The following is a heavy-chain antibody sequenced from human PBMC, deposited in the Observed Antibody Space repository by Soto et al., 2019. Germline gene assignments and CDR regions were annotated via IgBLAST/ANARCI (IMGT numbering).Heavy chain of an antibody. J-gene: IGHJ4*02. D-gene: IGHD4-4*01. CDR1: GGSISSGGYY. CDR3: RGGLYSTYTLDY. Sequence: PSETLSLTCTVSGGSISSGGYYWSWIRQHPGKGLEWIGYIYYSGSTYYNPSLKSRVTISVDTSKNQFSLRLSSVTAADTAVYYCRGGLYSTYTLDYWGQGTQVTVSS. CDR2: IYYSGST. V-gene: IGHV4-31*03.